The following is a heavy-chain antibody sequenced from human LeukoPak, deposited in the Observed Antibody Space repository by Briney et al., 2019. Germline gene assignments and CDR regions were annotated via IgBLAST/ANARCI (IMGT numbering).Heavy chain of an antibody. Sequence: ASVKVSCKASGYTFTSYGVSWVRQAPGQGLEWMGWISAYNGNTNYAQKLQGRVTMTTDTSTSTAYMELRSLRSDDTAVYYCARGMAGTPYYYGMGVWGQGTTVTVSS. D-gene: IGHD6-19*01. CDR1: GYTFTSYG. J-gene: IGHJ6*02. CDR3: ARGMAGTPYYYGMGV. V-gene: IGHV1-18*01. CDR2: ISAYNGNT.